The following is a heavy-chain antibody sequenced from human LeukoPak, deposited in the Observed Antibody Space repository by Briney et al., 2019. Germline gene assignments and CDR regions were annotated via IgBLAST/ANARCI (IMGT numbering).Heavy chain of an antibody. CDR1: GGSFSGYY. V-gene: IGHV4-34*01. Sequence: SETLSLTCAVYGGSFSGYYWSWIRQPPGKGLEWIGEINHSGSTNYNPSLKSRVTISVDTSKNQFSLKLSSVTAADTAVYYCARAQRLPGNGEFWWSKSHRSGLDYWGQGTLVTVSS. CDR3: ARAQRLPGNGEFWWSKSHRSGLDY. J-gene: IGHJ4*02. CDR2: INHSGST. D-gene: IGHD2-21*01.